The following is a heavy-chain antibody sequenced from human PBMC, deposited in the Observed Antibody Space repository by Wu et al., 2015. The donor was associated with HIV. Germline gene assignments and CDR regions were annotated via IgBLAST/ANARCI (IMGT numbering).Heavy chain of an antibody. J-gene: IGHJ4*02. Sequence: QVQLVQSGAEVKNPGASVKVSCKASGYTFTSYGISWVRQAPGQGFEWMGWISGHNGNTNYAQKVQGRFTMTTDTSTNTAYMELRSLRSDDTAVYYCARAGYYDSIRYYLDYWGQGTLVTVSS. CDR3: ARAGYYDSIRYYLDY. D-gene: IGHD3-22*01. CDR2: ISGHNGNT. CDR1: GYTFTSYG. V-gene: IGHV1-18*01.